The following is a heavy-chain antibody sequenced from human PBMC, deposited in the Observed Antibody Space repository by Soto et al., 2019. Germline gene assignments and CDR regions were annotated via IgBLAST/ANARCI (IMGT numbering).Heavy chain of an antibody. Sequence: GESLKISCQGSGYSFTTHWITWMRQTPGKGLEWMGRIDPSNSYINYSPSFQGHVTISVDRSISTAYLQWSRLEASDSAIYYCARRLSGPKGEYNAYYFYGLDVWGQGTKVTVSS. CDR2: IDPSNSYI. D-gene: IGHD1-1*01. V-gene: IGHV5-10-1*01. CDR1: GYSFTTHW. CDR3: ARRLSGPKGEYNAYYFYGLDV. J-gene: IGHJ6*02.